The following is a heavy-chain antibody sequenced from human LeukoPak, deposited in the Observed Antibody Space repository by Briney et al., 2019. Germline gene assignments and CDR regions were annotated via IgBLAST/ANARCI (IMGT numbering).Heavy chain of an antibody. CDR3: ARSPQQQLVHDAFFDY. CDR1: GCTFTSYA. Sequence: ASVKVSCKASGCTFTSYATHWVRQAPGQRLEWMGWINAGNGNTKYSQKFQGRVTITRDTSASTAYMELSSLRSEDTAVYYCARSPQQQLVHDAFFDYWGQGTLVTVSS. D-gene: IGHD6-13*01. V-gene: IGHV1-3*01. J-gene: IGHJ4*02. CDR2: INAGNGNT.